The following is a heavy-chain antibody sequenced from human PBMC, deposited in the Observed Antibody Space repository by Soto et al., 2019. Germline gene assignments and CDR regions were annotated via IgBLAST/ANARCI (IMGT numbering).Heavy chain of an antibody. V-gene: IGHV1-24*01. Sequence: ASVKVSCKVSGYTLTELSMHWVRQAPGKGLEWMGGFDPEDGETIYAQKFQGRVTMAEDTSTDTAYMELSSLRSEDTAVYYCATPRYCSSTSCYDAFDIWGQGTMVTVSS. D-gene: IGHD2-2*01. J-gene: IGHJ3*02. CDR2: FDPEDGET. CDR1: GYTLTELS. CDR3: ATPRYCSSTSCYDAFDI.